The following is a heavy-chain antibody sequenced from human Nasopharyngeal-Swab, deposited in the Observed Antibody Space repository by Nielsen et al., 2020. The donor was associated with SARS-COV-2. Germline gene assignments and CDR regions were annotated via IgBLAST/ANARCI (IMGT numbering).Heavy chain of an antibody. D-gene: IGHD3-16*02. CDR1: GYTLTELS. V-gene: IGHV1-24*01. CDR3: SISDYVWGSYRHK. Sequence: ASVKVSCKVSGYTLTELSMHWVRQAPGKGLEWMGGFDPEDGETIYAQKFQGRVTMTEDTSTDTAYMELRSLRSDDTAVYYCSISDYVWGSYRHKWGQGTLVTVSS. J-gene: IGHJ4*02. CDR2: FDPEDGET.